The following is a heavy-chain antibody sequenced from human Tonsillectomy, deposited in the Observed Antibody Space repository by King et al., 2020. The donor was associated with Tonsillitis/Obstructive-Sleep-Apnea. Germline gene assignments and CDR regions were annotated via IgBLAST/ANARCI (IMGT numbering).Heavy chain of an antibody. V-gene: IGHV4-59*01. CDR3: ARDSSYWYFDL. CDR2: TYYRGST. J-gene: IGHJ2*01. CDR1: GGSISSYY. Sequence: QLQESGPGLVKPSETLSLTCTVSGGSISSYYWSWIRQPPGKGLEWIGYTYYRGSTNYNPSLKRLVTISVDTSKNQFALKLSSVTAADTAVYYCARDSSYWYFDLWGRGTLVTVSS.